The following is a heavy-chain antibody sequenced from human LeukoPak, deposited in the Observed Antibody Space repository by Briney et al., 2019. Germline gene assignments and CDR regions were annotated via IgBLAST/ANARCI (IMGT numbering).Heavy chain of an antibody. CDR3: ARRRDLYSGSYYPFDY. D-gene: IGHD1-26*01. Sequence: GESLKISCKGSGYSFTSYWIGWVRQMPGKGLEWMGIIYPGDSDARYSPPFQGQVTISADKSISTAYLQWSSLKASDTAIYYCARRRDLYSGSYYPFDYWGQGTLVTVSS. J-gene: IGHJ4*02. CDR1: GYSFTSYW. V-gene: IGHV5-51*01. CDR2: IYPGDSDA.